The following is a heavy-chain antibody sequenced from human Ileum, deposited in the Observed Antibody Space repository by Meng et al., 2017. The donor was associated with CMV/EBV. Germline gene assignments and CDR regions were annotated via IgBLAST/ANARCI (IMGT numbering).Heavy chain of an antibody. CDR1: GGPITRYY. J-gene: IGHJ4*02. CDR3: AKWNSDWNSFDS. V-gene: IGHV4-59*03. CDR2: THYSGSA. D-gene: IGHD1/OR15-1a*01. Sequence: GSLRLSCTVSGGPITRYYWNWIRQPPGKGLEWIGYTHYSGSALYNPPLKSRVTMSVDTSKHQFSLKLSSAASSDPAVYYCAKWNSDWNSFDSWGQGTLVTVSS.